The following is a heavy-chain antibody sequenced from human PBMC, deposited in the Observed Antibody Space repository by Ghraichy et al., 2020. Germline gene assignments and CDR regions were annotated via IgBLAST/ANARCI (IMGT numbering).Heavy chain of an antibody. J-gene: IGHJ5*02. V-gene: IGHV1-2*02. CDR3: ASGGRYCSSTSCPNNWFDP. D-gene: IGHD2-2*01. Sequence: ASVKVSCKASGYTFTGYYMHWVRQAPGQGLEWMGWINPNSGGTNYAQKFQGRVTMTRDTSISTAYMELSRLRSDDTAVYYCASGGRYCSSTSCPNNWFDPWGQGTLVTVSS. CDR2: INPNSGGT. CDR1: GYTFTGYY.